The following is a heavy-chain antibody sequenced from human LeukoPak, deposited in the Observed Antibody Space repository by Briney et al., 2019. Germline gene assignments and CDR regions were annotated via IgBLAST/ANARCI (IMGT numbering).Heavy chain of an antibody. Sequence: GGSLRLSCAASGFTFSSYSMNWVRQAPGKGLEWVSYISSSSSTIYYADSVKGRFTISRDNAKSSLYLQMNSLRAEDTAVYYCARVPPGTMIVHFFYYWGQGTLVTVSS. CDR2: ISSSSSTI. V-gene: IGHV3-48*01. CDR3: ARVPPGTMIVHFFYY. D-gene: IGHD3-22*01. CDR1: GFTFSSYS. J-gene: IGHJ4*02.